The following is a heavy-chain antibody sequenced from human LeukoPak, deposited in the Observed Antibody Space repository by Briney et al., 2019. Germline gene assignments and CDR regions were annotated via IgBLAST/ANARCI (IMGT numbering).Heavy chain of an antibody. J-gene: IGHJ6*03. V-gene: IGHV3-38-3*01. CDR2: ISGGST. Sequence: PGGSLGLSCAASGFTVSSNEMSWVRQAPGKGLEWVSSISGGSTYYADSRKGRFTISRDNSKNTLHLQMNSLRAEDTAVYYCARDARRPYYGSGSLRRYYYYMDVWGKGTTVTVSS. CDR3: ARDARRPYYGSGSLRRYYYYMDV. CDR1: GFTVSSNE. D-gene: IGHD3-10*01.